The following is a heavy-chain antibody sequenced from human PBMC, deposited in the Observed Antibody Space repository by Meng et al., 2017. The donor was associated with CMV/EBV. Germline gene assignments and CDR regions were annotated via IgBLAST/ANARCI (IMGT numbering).Heavy chain of an antibody. CDR3: ARMPRDGYNYIDY. CDR2: SIPIFGTA. CDR1: GGTFSSYA. Sequence: QVQLVQSGDEVKKPWSSVNVSCKASGGTFSSYAISWVRQAPGQGLEWMGGSIPIFGTANYAQKFQGRVTITADESTSTAYMELSSLRSEDTAVYYCARMPRDGYNYIDYWGQGTLVTVSS. J-gene: IGHJ4*02. V-gene: IGHV1-69*12. D-gene: IGHD5-24*01.